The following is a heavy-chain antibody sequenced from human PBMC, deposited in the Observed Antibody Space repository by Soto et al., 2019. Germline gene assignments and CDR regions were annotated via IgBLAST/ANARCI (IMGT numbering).Heavy chain of an antibody. Sequence: EVQLSQSGGGLVQPGESLSLSCSASGFTFSDFAMSWIRQSPGKGLEWVCTISRSGDRTFYADSVRGRLTVSRDNSKNALYLQVNNLRADDTAVYYCTKDIRGVSAAGFDAWGQGTLVTVSS. CDR1: GFTFSDFA. CDR2: ISRSGDRT. CDR3: TKDIRGVSAAGFDA. V-gene: IGHV3-23*01. D-gene: IGHD3-10*01. J-gene: IGHJ4*02.